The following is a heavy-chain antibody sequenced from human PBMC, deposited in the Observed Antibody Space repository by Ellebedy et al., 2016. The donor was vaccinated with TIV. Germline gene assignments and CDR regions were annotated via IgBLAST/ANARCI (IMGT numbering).Heavy chain of an antibody. V-gene: IGHV4-34*01. D-gene: IGHD5-18*01. CDR1: GGSFSGYY. CDR2: INHSGNT. J-gene: IGHJ4*02. Sequence: SETLFLTCAVYGGSFSGYYWSWIRQPPGKGLEWIGEINHSGNTNYNPSLKSRVTISVDTSKNQFSLNLNSVTAADTAAYYCARGGTFSHGLWYFDYWGQGTLVTVSS. CDR3: ARGGTFSHGLWYFDY.